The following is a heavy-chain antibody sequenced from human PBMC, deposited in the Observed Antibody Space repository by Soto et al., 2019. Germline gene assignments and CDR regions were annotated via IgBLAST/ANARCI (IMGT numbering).Heavy chain of an antibody. CDR3: ARDSSPNDYGDYGAGYYYGMDV. Sequence: SETLSLTCTVSGGSISSGDYYWSWIRQPPGKGLEWIGYIYYSGSTYYNPSLKSRVTISVDTSKNQFSLKLSSVTAADTAVYYCARDSSPNDYGDYGAGYYYGMDVWGQGTTVTVSS. D-gene: IGHD4-17*01. V-gene: IGHV4-30-4*01. J-gene: IGHJ6*02. CDR2: IYYSGST. CDR1: GGSISSGDYY.